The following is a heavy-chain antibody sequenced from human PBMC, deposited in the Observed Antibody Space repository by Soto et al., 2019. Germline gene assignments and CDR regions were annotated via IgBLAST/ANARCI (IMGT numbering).Heavy chain of an antibody. D-gene: IGHD2-2*01. V-gene: IGHV3-7*01. J-gene: IGHJ4*02. CDR1: GFTFSGYW. Sequence: GGSLRLSCAASGFTFSGYWMSWVRQAPGKGLEWVANIKQDGSEKYYVDSVKGRFTISRDNAKNSLYLLMNSLRAEDTAVYYCAKNNRYCSSTNCFVFDYWGPGTLVTVSS. CDR2: IKQDGSEK. CDR3: AKNNRYCSSTNCFVFDY.